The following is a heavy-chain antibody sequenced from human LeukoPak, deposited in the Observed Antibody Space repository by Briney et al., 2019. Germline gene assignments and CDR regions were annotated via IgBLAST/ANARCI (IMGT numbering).Heavy chain of an antibody. CDR2: IYHSGAT. Sequence: PSETLSLTCTVSGGSIGNYYWTWIRQPPGKGLEWIGHIYHSGATKYNASLESRATISVDTSKNQFSLKLNSVTAADTAVYHCARYSGSPYWYLDHWGQGVLVTVSS. D-gene: IGHD1-26*01. CDR3: ARYSGSPYWYLDH. J-gene: IGHJ4*02. CDR1: GGSIGNYY. V-gene: IGHV4-59*01.